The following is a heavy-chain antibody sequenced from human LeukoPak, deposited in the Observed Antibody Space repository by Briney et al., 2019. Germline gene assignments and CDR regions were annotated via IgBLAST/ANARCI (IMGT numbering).Heavy chain of an antibody. J-gene: IGHJ3*02. CDR1: GFTFSSYA. V-gene: IGHV3-23*01. CDR3: AKGGAKGDYGWNGAFDI. D-gene: IGHD4-17*01. CDR2: ISGSGGST. Sequence: GGSLRLSCAASGFTFSSYAMSWVRQAPGKGLEWVSAISGSGGSTYYADSVKGRFTISRDNSKNTLYLQMNSLRAEDTAVYYCAKGGAKGDYGWNGAFDIWGQGTMGTGSS.